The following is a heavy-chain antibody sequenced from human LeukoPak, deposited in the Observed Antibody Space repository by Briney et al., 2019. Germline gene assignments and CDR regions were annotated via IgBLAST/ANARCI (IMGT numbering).Heavy chain of an antibody. CDR1: GGSISSYY. J-gene: IGHJ4*02. V-gene: IGHV4-59*01. CDR3: ARDVVPKYCSSTSCYCGGFDY. D-gene: IGHD2-2*01. Sequence: SETLSLTCTVSGGSISSYYWSWIRQPPGKGLEWIGYIYYSGSTNYNPSLKSRVTISVDTSKNQFSLKLSSVTAADTAVYYCARDVVPKYCSSTSCYCGGFDYWGQGTLVTVSS. CDR2: IYYSGST.